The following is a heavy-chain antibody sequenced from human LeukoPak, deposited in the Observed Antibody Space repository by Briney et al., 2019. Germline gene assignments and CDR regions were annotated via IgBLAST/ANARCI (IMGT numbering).Heavy chain of an antibody. CDR2: MNPNSGDT. V-gene: IGHV1-8*03. Sequence: ASVKVSCKASGYTFTSYYMHWVRQAPGQGLEWMGWMNPNSGDTGYAQKFQGRVTITRNTSISTAYMELSSLRSEDTAVYYCARVGFEWLITPYYYYYYLDVWGKGTTVTVSS. D-gene: IGHD3-3*01. J-gene: IGHJ6*03. CDR1: GYTFTSYY. CDR3: ARVGFEWLITPYYYYYYLDV.